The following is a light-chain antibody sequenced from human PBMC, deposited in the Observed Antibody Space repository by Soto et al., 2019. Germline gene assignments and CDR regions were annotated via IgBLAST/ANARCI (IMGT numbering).Light chain of an antibody. J-gene: IGLJ3*02. CDR3: LSYTSANTRV. CDR1: SSDVGGYKF. Sequence: QSALTQPASVSASPGQSITISCTGTSSDVGGYKFVSWYQHHPGKAPQLMIYEVNNRPSGVSNRFSGSKSGNTASLTISGLQPDDEADDYCLSYTSANTRVFGGGTKLTVL. CDR2: EVN. V-gene: IGLV2-14*01.